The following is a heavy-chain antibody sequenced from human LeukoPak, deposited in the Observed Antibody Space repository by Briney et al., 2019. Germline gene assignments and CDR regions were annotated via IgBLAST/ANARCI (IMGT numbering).Heavy chain of an antibody. CDR1: GGSISSYY. Sequence: SETLSLTCTVSGGSISSYYWSWIRQPPGKGLEWIGHIYYSGSTNYNPSLKSRVTISIDTSKNQFSLKLSSVTAADTAVYYCAREGAGSKYAFDIWGQGTMVTVSS. V-gene: IGHV4-59*12. CDR3: AREGAGSKYAFDI. CDR2: IYYSGST. J-gene: IGHJ3*02. D-gene: IGHD1-26*01.